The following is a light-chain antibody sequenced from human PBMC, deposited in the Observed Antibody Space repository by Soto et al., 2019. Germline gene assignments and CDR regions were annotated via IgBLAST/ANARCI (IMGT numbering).Light chain of an antibody. CDR1: QSILHSPNNKDA. CDR2: WAS. Sequence: DIVMTQSPDSLAVSLGERATINCKSSQSILHSPNNKDALTWYQQKPGQPPKLLINWASTRESGVPDRFSGAGPGTDFTLTISRLQAEDVAVYYCQQFYTTPTFGQGTRVEIK. CDR3: QQFYTTPT. V-gene: IGKV4-1*01. J-gene: IGKJ1*01.